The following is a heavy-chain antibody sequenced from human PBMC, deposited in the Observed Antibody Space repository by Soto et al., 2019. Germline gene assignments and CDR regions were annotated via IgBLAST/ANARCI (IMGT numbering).Heavy chain of an antibody. J-gene: IGHJ3*02. V-gene: IGHV3-30*18. D-gene: IGHD3-3*01. CDR2: ISYDGSNK. CDR3: ANGFWSGYAYLDAFDI. CDR1: GFTFSSYG. Sequence: GGSLRLSCAASGFTFSSYGMHWVRQAPGKGLEWVAVISYDGSNKYYADSVKGRFTISRDNSKNTLYLQMNSLRAEDTAVYYCANGFWSGYAYLDAFDIWGQGTMVTVSS.